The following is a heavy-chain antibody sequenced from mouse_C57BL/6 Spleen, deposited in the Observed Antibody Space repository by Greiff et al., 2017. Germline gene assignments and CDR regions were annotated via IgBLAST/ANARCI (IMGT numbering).Heavy chain of an antibody. CDR2: ILPGSGST. V-gene: IGHV1-9*01. Sequence: VHLVESGAELMKPGASVKLSCKATGYTFTGYWIEWVKQRPGHGLEWIGEILPGSGSTTYNEKFKGKATFTADTSSNTTYMQLSSLTTEDSAIYYCAGPITTVVPRSVDVWGTGTTVTVSS. CDR1: GYTFTGYW. J-gene: IGHJ1*03. D-gene: IGHD1-1*01. CDR3: AGPITTVVPRSVDV.